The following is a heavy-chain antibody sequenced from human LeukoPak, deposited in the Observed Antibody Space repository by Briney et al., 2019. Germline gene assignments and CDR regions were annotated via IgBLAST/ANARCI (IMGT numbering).Heavy chain of an antibody. CDR2: ISSSSSYI. D-gene: IGHD2-21*01. Sequence: GGSLRLSCAASGFTFSSYSMNWVRQAPGKGLEWVSSISSSSSYIYYADSVKGRFTISRDNAKNSLYLQMNSLRPEDTAVYYCTKDRGRIAPTAYGMDVWGQGTTVTASS. CDR1: GFTFSSYS. J-gene: IGHJ6*02. V-gene: IGHV3-21*01. CDR3: TKDRGRIAPTAYGMDV.